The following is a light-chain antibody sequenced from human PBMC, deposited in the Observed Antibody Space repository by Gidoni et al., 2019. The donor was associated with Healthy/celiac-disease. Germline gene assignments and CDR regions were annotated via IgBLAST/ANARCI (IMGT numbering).Light chain of an antibody. CDR3: QAWVGV. CDR2: QDS. CDR1: KLGDKY. J-gene: IGLJ2*01. V-gene: IGLV3-1*01. Sequence: SYELTHPPSVSVSPGQTASITCSGDKLGDKYACWYQQKPGQSPVLVIYQDSKRPSGIPERFSGSNSGNTATLTISGTQAMDEADDYCQAWVGVFGGGTKLTVL.